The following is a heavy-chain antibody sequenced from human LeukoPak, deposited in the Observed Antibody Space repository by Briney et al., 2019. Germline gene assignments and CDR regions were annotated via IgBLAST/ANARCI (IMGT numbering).Heavy chain of an antibody. Sequence: VPHQHSLCSLNHYANSGVRKPPRPELEWMGELSPISSTATYAQKFQGRVRITADDSTSTAYMALSSLRSEDTAVYYCASSQWLLPLDYWGQGTLVTVSS. D-gene: IGHD5-12*01. J-gene: IGHJ4*02. CDR3: ASSQWLLPLDY. V-gene: IGHV1-69*01. CDR1: LCSLNHYA. CDR2: LSPISSTA.